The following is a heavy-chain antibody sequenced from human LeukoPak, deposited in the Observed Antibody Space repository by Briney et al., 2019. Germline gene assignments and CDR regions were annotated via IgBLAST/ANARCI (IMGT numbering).Heavy chain of an antibody. J-gene: IGHJ6*03. CDR2: ISGHNGNT. D-gene: IGHD1-26*01. CDR3: ARVSRWEPTGHYYYYYMDV. CDR1: GYTFTSYG. V-gene: IGHV1-18*01. Sequence: GASVKVSCKTSGYTFTSYGISWVRQAPGQGPEWMGWISGHNGNTNYAQKFQGRVTITADESTSTAYMELSSLRSEDTAVYYCARVSRWEPTGHYYYYYMDVWGKGTTVTISS.